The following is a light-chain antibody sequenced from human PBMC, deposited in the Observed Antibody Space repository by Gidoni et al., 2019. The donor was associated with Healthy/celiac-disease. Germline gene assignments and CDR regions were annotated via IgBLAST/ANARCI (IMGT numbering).Light chain of an antibody. CDR2: WAS. Sequence: DIVMTQSPVSLALSLGERATINCKSSQSVLYSSNNKNYLAWYQQKPGQPPKLLIYWASTRESGVSDRCSGSGSGTDFTLTISSLQAEDVAVYYCQQYYSTPRTFGQGTKLEIK. V-gene: IGKV4-1*01. J-gene: IGKJ2*01. CDR3: QQYYSTPRT. CDR1: QSVLYSSNNKNY.